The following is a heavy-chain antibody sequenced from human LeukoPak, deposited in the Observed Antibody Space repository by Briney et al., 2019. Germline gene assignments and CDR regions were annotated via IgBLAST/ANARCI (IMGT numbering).Heavy chain of an antibody. CDR2: IIPIFGTA. J-gene: IGHJ4*02. CDR1: GGTFSSYA. Sequence: ASVKVSCKASGGTFSSYAISWVRQAPGQGLEWMGRIIPIFGTANYAQKFQRRITITTDESTSTAYMQLSSLRSEDTAVYYCARVPNTAMVFDYWGQGTLVTVSS. V-gene: IGHV1-69*05. CDR3: ARVPNTAMVFDY. D-gene: IGHD5-18*01.